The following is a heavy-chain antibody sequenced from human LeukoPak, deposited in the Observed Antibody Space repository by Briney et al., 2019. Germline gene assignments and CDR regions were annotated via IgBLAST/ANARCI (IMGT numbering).Heavy chain of an antibody. CDR2: ISGSGGST. Sequence: GGSLRLSCAASGFTFSSYAMSWVRQAPGKGLEWVLAISGSGGSTYYADSVKGRFTISRDNSKNTLYLQMNSLRAEDTAVYYCAKDREYYYDSSGYSDPDAFDIWGQGTMVTVSS. D-gene: IGHD3-22*01. V-gene: IGHV3-23*01. CDR1: GFTFSSYA. CDR3: AKDREYYYDSSGYSDPDAFDI. J-gene: IGHJ3*02.